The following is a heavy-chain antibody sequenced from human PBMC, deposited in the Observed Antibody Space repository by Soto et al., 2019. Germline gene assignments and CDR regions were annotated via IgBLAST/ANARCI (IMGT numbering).Heavy chain of an antibody. V-gene: IGHV3-11*01. Sequence: QVQLVESGEGLVKPGGSLRLACAASRFNFSDYYMSWIRQAPGKGLEWISYISSSGNTISYADSVKGRFTISRDNAKNSLYLQLYSLRAEDTAMYYCARISSSGWPFDYWGQGTLVTVSS. CDR2: ISSSGNTI. CDR1: RFNFSDYY. D-gene: IGHD6-19*01. CDR3: ARISSSGWPFDY. J-gene: IGHJ4*02.